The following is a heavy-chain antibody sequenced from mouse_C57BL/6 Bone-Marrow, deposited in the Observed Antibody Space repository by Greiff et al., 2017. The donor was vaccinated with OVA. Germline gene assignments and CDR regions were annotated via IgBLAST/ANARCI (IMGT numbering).Heavy chain of an antibody. D-gene: IGHD2-1*01. V-gene: IGHV5-4*01. J-gene: IGHJ4*01. CDR1: GFTLSSYA. CDR2: ISDGGSYT. CDR3: ARDSLLRVGSTY. Sequence: EVQVVESGGGLVKPGGSLKLSCAASGFTLSSYAMSWVRQTPEKRLEWVATISDGGSYTYYPDNVKGRFTISRDNAKNNLYLQMSHLKSEDTAMYYCARDSLLRVGSTYWGQGTSVTVSS.